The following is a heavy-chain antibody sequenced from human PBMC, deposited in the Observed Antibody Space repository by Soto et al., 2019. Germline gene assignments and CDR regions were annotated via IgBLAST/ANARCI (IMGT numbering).Heavy chain of an antibody. D-gene: IGHD3-22*01. CDR2: VYYSGST. Sequence: SSETLSLTCTVSGRSISSSTYYWGWIRQPPWKGLEWIGSVYYSGSTYYNPSLKSRVTISVDTSNNQFSLKLNSVTAADTAVYYCARHQYYYDSSGYTLDYWGQGTLVTVSS. CDR1: GRSISSSTYY. V-gene: IGHV4-39*01. CDR3: ARHQYYYDSSGYTLDY. J-gene: IGHJ4*02.